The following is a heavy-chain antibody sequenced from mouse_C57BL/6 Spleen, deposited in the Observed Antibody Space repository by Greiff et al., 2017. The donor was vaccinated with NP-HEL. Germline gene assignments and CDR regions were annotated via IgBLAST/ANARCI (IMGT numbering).Heavy chain of an antibody. D-gene: IGHD1-1*01. CDR2: IYPGSGNT. J-gene: IGHJ2*01. CDR3: ARGDYGPDY. Sequence: VKLQESGPELVKPGASVKISCKASGYSFTSYYIHWVKQRPGQGLEWIGWIYPGSGNTKYNEKFKGKATLTADTASSTAYMQLSSLTSEDSAVYYCARGDYGPDYWGQGTTLTVSS. CDR1: GYSFTSYY. V-gene: IGHV1-66*01.